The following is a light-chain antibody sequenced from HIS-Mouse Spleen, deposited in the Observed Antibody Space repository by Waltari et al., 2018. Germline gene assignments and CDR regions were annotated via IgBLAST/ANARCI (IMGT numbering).Light chain of an antibody. CDR3: CSYAGSSNVV. V-gene: IGLV2-23*01. J-gene: IGLJ2*01. CDR2: EGS. Sequence: QSALTQPASVSGSPGQSITLSCTGTSSDVGCYNLVPWYQQHPGKAPKLMIYEGSKRPSGVSNRFSGSKSGNTASLTISGLQAEDEADYYCCSYAGSSNVVFGGGTKLTVL. CDR1: SSDVGCYNL.